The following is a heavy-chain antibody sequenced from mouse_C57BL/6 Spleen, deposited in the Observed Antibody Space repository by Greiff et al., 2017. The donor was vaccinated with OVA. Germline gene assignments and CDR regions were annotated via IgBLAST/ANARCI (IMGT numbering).Heavy chain of an antibody. V-gene: IGHV1-42*01. J-gene: IGHJ3*01. CDR3: ARGGAWFAY. CDR1: GYSFTGYY. CDR2: INPSTGGT. Sequence: EVQLVESGPELVKPGASVKISCKASGYSFTGYYMNWVKQSPEKSLEWIGEINPSTGGTTYNQKFKAKATLTVDKSSSTAYMQLKSLTSEDSAVYYCARGGAWFAYWGQGTLVTVSA.